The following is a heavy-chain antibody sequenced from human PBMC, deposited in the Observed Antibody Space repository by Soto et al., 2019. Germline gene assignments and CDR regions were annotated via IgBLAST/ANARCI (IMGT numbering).Heavy chain of an antibody. D-gene: IGHD4-17*01. CDR2: RWYDGSNK. CDR1: GFTFSSYG. CDR3: ARDEGNGDQEGDFDY. V-gene: IGHV3-33*01. Sequence: QVQLVESGGGVVQPGRSLRLSCAASGFTFSSYGMHWVRQAPGKGLEWVAVRWYDGSNKYYADSVKGRFTISRDNSKNPLYLQMNSLRAEDTAVYYCARDEGNGDQEGDFDYWGQGTLVTVSS. J-gene: IGHJ4*02.